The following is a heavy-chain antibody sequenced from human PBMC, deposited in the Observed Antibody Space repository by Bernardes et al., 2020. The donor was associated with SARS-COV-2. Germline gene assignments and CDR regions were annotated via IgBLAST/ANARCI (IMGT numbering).Heavy chain of an antibody. Sequence: GGSLRLSCVASGFTFSSYAMSWVRQAPGKGLEWVSGIRGSGGRTYSPDSVKGRFTTSRDNSKNTVYLQMNSLRAEDTAVYYCAKDLGYSSSSKDYYFVMDVWGLGTTVTVSS. D-gene: IGHD6-13*01. V-gene: IGHV3-23*01. CDR1: GFTFSSYA. CDR3: AKDLGYSSSSKDYYFVMDV. J-gene: IGHJ6*02. CDR2: IRGSGGRT.